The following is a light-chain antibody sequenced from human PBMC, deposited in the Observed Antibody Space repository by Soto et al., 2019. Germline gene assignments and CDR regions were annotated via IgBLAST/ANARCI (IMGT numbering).Light chain of an antibody. CDR3: SSYTSSSTLV. J-gene: IGLJ2*01. CDR1: SSDVGDYNY. V-gene: IGLV2-14*01. Sequence: QSALTQPASVSGSPGQSITISCTGTSSDVGDYNYVSWYQQHPGKAPKLMIYDVSNRPSGVSNRFSGSKSGNTDSLTVSGLQAEDEADYYCSSYTSSSTLVFGGGTKLTVL. CDR2: DVS.